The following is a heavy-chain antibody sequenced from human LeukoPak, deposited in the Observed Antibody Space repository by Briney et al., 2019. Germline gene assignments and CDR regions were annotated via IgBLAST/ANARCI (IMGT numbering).Heavy chain of an antibody. CDR2: ISSSGSI. Sequence: PSETLSLTCAVYGGSFSGYYWSWIRQAAGKGLEWIGRISSSGSIDYNASLKSRVTMSVDTSKNQLSLKVISVTAADTAVYYCARDSSGWYHWFDPWGQGTLVTVSS. D-gene: IGHD6-19*01. CDR1: GGSFSGYY. CDR3: ARDSSGWYHWFDP. V-gene: IGHV4-4*07. J-gene: IGHJ5*02.